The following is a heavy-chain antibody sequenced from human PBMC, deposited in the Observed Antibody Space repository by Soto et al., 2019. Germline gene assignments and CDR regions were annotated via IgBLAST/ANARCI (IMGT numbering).Heavy chain of an antibody. V-gene: IGHV4-39*01. D-gene: IGHD6-13*01. CDR3: VRFWSFFFPAADGICDVRLVSAVLLNRSSDL. Sequence: SPEKGLEWIASISYSGSTYYNPTLKSRRIISVDTSKSKFSLKLSSVTAADTAVYYCVRFWSFFFPAADGICDVRLVSAVLLNRSSDL. J-gene: IGHJ2*01. CDR2: ISYSGST.